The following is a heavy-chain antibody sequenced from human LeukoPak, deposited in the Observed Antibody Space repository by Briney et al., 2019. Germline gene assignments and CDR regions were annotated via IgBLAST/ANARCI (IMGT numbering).Heavy chain of an antibody. CDR1: GFTFSSYE. Sequence: GGSLRLSCAASGFTFSSYEINWVRQAPGKGLEWVSSISSSGSTIYYADSVKGRFTISRDNAKNSLYLQMNSLRAEDTAVYYCARDLELRVATFDIWGQGTMVTVSS. CDR3: ARDLELRVATFDI. V-gene: IGHV3-48*03. CDR2: ISSSGSTI. D-gene: IGHD1-7*01. J-gene: IGHJ3*02.